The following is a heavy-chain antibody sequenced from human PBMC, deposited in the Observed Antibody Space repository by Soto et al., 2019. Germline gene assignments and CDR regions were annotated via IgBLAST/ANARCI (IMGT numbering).Heavy chain of an antibody. CDR1: GGSISSYY. CDR2: IYYSGST. V-gene: IGHV4-59*01. D-gene: IGHD6-13*01. J-gene: IGHJ3*02. CDR3: ARGRQLLVNLEAFDI. Sequence: SETQSLTCTVSGGSISSYYWSWIRQPPGKGLEWIGYIYYSGSTNYNPSLKSRVTISVDTSKNQFSLKLSSVTAADTAVYYCARGRQLLVNLEAFDIWGQGTMVTVSS.